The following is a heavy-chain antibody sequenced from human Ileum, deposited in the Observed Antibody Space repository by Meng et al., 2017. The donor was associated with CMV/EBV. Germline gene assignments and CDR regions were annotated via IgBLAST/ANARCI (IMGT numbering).Heavy chain of an antibody. V-gene: IGHV3-30-3*01. J-gene: IGHJ5*02. CDR1: GFTFSSYG. CDR3: ARDIVVVEALNWFDP. CDR2: ISYDGSNK. D-gene: IGHD2-2*01. Sequence: SGFTFSSYGMHWVRQAPGKGLEWVAVISYDGSNKYYADSVKGRFTISRDNSKNTLYLQMNSLRAEDTAVYYCARDIVVVEALNWFDPWGQGTLVTVSS.